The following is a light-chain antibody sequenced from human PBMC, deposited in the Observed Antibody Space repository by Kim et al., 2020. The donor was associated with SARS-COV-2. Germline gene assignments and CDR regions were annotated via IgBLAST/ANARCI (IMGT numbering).Light chain of an antibody. J-gene: IGKJ1*01. CDR3: QQYNNWPPT. Sequence: GSPGERATHSCRARQSVSSTLAWYQQKPGQAPELLIYGASTRATGIPARFSGSVSGTEFTLTISSLQSEDFAVYYCQQYNNWPPTFGQGTKVDIK. V-gene: IGKV3-15*01. CDR2: GAS. CDR1: QSVSST.